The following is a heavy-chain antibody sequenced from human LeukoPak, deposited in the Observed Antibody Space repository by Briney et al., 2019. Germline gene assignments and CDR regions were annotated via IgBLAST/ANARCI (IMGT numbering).Heavy chain of an antibody. V-gene: IGHV1-69*05. D-gene: IGHD4-17*01. CDR2: IIPIFGTA. Sequence: GTSVKVSCKASGGTFSSYAISWVRQAPGQGLEWMGGIIPIFGTANYAQKLQGRVTITTDESTSTAYMELSSLRSEDTAVYYCARDLGTTWAGGFDYWGQGTLVTVSS. J-gene: IGHJ4*02. CDR1: GGTFSSYA. CDR3: ARDLGTTWAGGFDY.